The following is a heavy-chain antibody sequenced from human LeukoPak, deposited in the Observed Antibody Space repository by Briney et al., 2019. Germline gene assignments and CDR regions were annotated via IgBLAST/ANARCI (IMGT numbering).Heavy chain of an antibody. J-gene: IGHJ4*02. CDR3: ASLPTARIAAAGTGFDY. V-gene: IGHV4-39*01. CDR2: IYYSGST. Sequence: SETLSPTCTVSGGSISSSSYYWGWIRQPPGKGLEWIGSIYYSGSTYYNPPLKSRVTISVDTSKNQFSLKLSSVTAADTAVYYCASLPTARIAAAGTGFDYWGQGTLVTVSS. CDR1: GGSISSSSYY. D-gene: IGHD6-13*01.